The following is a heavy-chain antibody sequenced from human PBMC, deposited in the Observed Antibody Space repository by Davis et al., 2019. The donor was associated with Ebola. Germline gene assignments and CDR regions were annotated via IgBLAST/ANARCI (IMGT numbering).Heavy chain of an antibody. V-gene: IGHV3-23*01. CDR1: GFTFSSYA. Sequence: GGSLRLSCAASGFTFSSYAMSWVRQAPGKGLEWVSAISGSGGSTYYADSVKGRFTISRDNSKNTLYLQMKRLRAEDTAVYYCARDFTRTHDILTGYAPEDYFDYWGQGTLVTVSS. CDR3: ARDFTRTHDILTGYAPEDYFDY. CDR2: ISGSGGST. J-gene: IGHJ4*02. D-gene: IGHD3-9*01.